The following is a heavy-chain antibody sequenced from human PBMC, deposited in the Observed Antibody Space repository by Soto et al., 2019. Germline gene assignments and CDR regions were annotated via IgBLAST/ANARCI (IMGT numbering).Heavy chain of an antibody. D-gene: IGHD2-2*01. J-gene: IGHJ6*02. CDR3: ARDHATPPHIVVVQVTGYYYGMDV. CDR2: ISSSSSYI. V-gene: IGHV3-21*01. Sequence: GGSLRLSCAASGFTFSSYSMNWVRQAPGKGLEWVSSISSSSSYIYYADSVKGRFTISRDNAKNSLYLQMNSLRAEDTAVYYCARDHATPPHIVVVQVTGYYYGMDVWGQGTTVTVSS. CDR1: GFTFSSYS.